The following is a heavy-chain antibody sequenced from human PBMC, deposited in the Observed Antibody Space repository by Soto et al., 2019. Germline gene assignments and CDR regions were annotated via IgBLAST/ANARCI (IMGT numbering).Heavy chain of an antibody. V-gene: IGHV5-51*01. D-gene: IGHD1-7*01. CDR2: IYPGDSDT. CDR3: ARVRLELRWDYYYYGMDV. CDR1: GYSFTSYW. J-gene: IGHJ6*02. Sequence: GESLKISCKGSGYSFTSYWIGWVRQMPGKGLEWMGIIYPGDSDTRYSPSFQGRVTISADKSISTAYLQWSSLKASDTAMYYCARVRLELRWDYYYYGMDVWGQGTTVTVSS.